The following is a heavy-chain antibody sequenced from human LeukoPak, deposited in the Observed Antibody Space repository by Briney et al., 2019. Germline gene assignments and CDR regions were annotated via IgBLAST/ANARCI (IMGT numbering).Heavy chain of an antibody. D-gene: IGHD3-10*01. CDR3: ARDGGSGNYFIDY. CDR1: GFTFSSYN. Sequence: GGSLRLSCAASGFTFSSYNMNWVRQAPGKGLEWVSSISSSSDYIYYADSVKGRFTISRDNAKNSLYLQMDSLRAEDTAVYYCARDGGSGNYFIDYWGQGTLVTVSS. V-gene: IGHV3-21*04. CDR2: ISSSSDYI. J-gene: IGHJ4*02.